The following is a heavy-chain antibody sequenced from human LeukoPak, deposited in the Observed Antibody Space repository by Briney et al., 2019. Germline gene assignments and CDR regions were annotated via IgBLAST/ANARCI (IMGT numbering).Heavy chain of an antibody. CDR1: GFTVSSYA. Sequence: GGSLRLSCAASGFTVSSYAMSWVRQAPGKGLEWVSAISGSGGSTYYADSVKGRFTISRDNSKNTLYLQMNSLRAEDTAVYYCAKDLTELWFGELLPHYYYGMDVWGQGTTVTVSS. J-gene: IGHJ6*02. V-gene: IGHV3-23*01. CDR3: AKDLTELWFGELLPHYYYGMDV. CDR2: ISGSGGST. D-gene: IGHD3-10*01.